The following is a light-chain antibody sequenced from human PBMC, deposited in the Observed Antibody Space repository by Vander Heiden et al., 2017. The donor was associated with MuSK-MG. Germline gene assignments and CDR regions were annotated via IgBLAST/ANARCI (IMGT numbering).Light chain of an antibody. V-gene: IGLV2-23*01. CDR3: CSYAGSSTWV. Sequence: QSALTQPASVSGAPGQSITISCTGTSSDVGSYNLVSWYQQHPGKSPKLMIYEGSKRSSGVSNRFSGSKSGNTASLTISGLKAEDDADYYCCSYAGSSTWVFGGGTKLTVL. CDR1: SSDVGSYNL. CDR2: EGS. J-gene: IGLJ3*02.